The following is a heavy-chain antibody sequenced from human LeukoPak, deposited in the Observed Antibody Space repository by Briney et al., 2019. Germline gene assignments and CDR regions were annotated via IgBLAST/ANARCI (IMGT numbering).Heavy chain of an antibody. CDR1: GGSISGRNYY. V-gene: IGHV4-39*01. CDR3: VRTCGRGAVDPGTSGYINY. CDR2: ISYSGST. Sequence: SETLSLTCTVSGGSISGRNYYWDWIRQPPGKGLEWIGSISYSGSTYYKPSLQSRVTMYVDTCKNQFFLRMSSVTAADTAVYYCVRTCGRGAVDPGTSGYINYWGLGSLVTVSS. J-gene: IGHJ4*01. D-gene: IGHD3-22*01.